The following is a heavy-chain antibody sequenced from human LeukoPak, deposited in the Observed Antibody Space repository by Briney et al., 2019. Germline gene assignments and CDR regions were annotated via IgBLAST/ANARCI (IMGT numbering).Heavy chain of an antibody. J-gene: IGHJ4*02. D-gene: IGHD6-19*01. Sequence: PGGSLRLSCAASGFTFISFAMSWVRQAPGKGLEWVSTISRTGVATYYANSVKGRFTISRDNSKNTLYLQMNSLRAEDTAVYYCARGVRIAVAGNIDDWGQVTLVTVSS. V-gene: IGHV3-23*01. CDR1: GFTFISFA. CDR3: ARGVRIAVAGNIDD. CDR2: ISRTGVAT.